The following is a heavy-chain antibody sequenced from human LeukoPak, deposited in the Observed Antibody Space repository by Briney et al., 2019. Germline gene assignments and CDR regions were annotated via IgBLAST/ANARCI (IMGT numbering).Heavy chain of an antibody. D-gene: IGHD1-26*01. Sequence: AGGSLRLSCSASGFTFNNYAMNWVRQAPGKGLEWVSGVAGSGGGTYYADSVKGRFTISRDNSKNTLYLQMNSLRAEDTAVYYCAKVQTFPEGGDAFDIWGQGTMVTVSS. J-gene: IGHJ3*02. CDR2: VAGSGGGT. CDR1: GFTFNNYA. CDR3: AKVQTFPEGGDAFDI. V-gene: IGHV3-23*01.